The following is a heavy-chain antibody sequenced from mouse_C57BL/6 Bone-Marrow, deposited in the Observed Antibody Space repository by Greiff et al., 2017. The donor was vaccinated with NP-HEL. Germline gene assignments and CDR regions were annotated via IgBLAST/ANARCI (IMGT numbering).Heavy chain of an antibody. V-gene: IGHV1-64*01. CDR1: GYTFTSYW. CDR2: IHPNSGST. Sequence: QVQLQQSGAELVKPGASVKLSCKASGYTFTSYWMHWVKQRPGQGLEWIGMIHPNSGSTNYNEKFKSKATLTVDKSSSTAYMRLSSLTSEDSAVYYCARGYYYAMDYWGQGTSVTVSS. J-gene: IGHJ4*01. CDR3: ARGYYYAMDY.